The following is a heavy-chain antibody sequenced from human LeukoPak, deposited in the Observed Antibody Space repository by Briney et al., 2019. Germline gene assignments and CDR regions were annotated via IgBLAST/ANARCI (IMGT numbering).Heavy chain of an antibody. Sequence: SETLSLTCAVYGGSFSGYYWSWIRQPPGKGLEWIGEINHSGSTNYNPSLKSRVTISVDTSKNQFSLKLSSVTAADTAVYYCARTVPYDYVWGSYSYLGGNYFDYWGQGTLVTVSS. CDR1: GGSFSGYY. V-gene: IGHV4-34*01. J-gene: IGHJ4*02. CDR3: ARTVPYDYVWGSYSYLGGNYFDY. CDR2: INHSGST. D-gene: IGHD3-16*02.